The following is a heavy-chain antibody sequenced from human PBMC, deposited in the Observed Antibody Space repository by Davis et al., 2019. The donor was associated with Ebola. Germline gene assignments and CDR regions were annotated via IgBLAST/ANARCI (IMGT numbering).Heavy chain of an antibody. CDR3: ARVAGHYDILTGYRPGYFDY. V-gene: IGHV4-31*03. Sequence: SETLSLTCTVSNGSISSGGYYWSWIRQHPGKGLEWIGYIYYSGSTYYNPSLKSRVTISVDTSKNQFSLKLSSVTAADTAVYYCARVAGHYDILTGYRPGYFDYWGQGTLVTVSS. J-gene: IGHJ4*02. CDR1: NGSISSGGYY. CDR2: IYYSGST. D-gene: IGHD3-9*01.